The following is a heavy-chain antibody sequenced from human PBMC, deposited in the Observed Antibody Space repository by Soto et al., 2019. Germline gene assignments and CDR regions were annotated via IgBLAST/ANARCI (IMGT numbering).Heavy chain of an antibody. CDR2: ISSRSSTI. D-gene: IGHD2-8*01. Sequence: PGGSLRLSCAASGFTFSDCDMSWIRQAPGKGLEWVSYISSRSSTIFYADSVKGRFTISRDNVKNSLYLQMNSLRAEDTAVYYCASGTNGAFFVYWGQGILVTVSS. J-gene: IGHJ4*02. CDR3: ASGTNGAFFVY. CDR1: GFTFSDCD. V-gene: IGHV3-11*01.